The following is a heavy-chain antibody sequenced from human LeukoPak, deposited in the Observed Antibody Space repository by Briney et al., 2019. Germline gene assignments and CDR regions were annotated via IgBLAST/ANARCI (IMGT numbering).Heavy chain of an antibody. CDR2: IYYSGST. CDR1: GGSISSGDYY. Sequence: SETLSLTCTVSGGSISSGDYYWSWIRQPPGKGLEWIGYIYYSGSTNYNPSLKSRVTISVDTSKNQFSLKLSSVTAADTAVYYCARCPLPYYYGSGSPDAFDIWGQGTMVTVSS. J-gene: IGHJ3*02. V-gene: IGHV4-61*08. CDR3: ARCPLPYYYGSGSPDAFDI. D-gene: IGHD3-10*01.